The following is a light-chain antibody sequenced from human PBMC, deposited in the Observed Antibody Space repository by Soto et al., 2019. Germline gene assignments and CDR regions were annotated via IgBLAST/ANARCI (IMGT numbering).Light chain of an antibody. J-gene: IGLJ1*01. CDR3: YSYAGGSNV. V-gene: IGLV2-23*03. Sequence: QSVLTQPASVSGSPGQSITISCTGTSSDVGSYKFVSWYQQYPGKAPKLMIYEGSKRPSGVSDRFSGSKSGNTASLTISGLQAEDEADYFCYSYAGGSNVFGAGTKLTVL. CDR2: EGS. CDR1: SSDVGSYKF.